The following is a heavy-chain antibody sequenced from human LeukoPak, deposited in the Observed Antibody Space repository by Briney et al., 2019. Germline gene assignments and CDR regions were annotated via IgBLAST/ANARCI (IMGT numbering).Heavy chain of an antibody. V-gene: IGHV4-39*01. D-gene: IGHD3-3*01. Sequence: SETLSLTCTVSGGSISSSSYYWGWIRQPPGKGLEWIGSIYYSGSTYYNPSLKSRVTISVDTSKNQFSLKLSSVTAADTAVYYCARRYHRITIFRVVISHAFDIWGQGTMVTVSS. CDR2: IYYSGST. J-gene: IGHJ3*02. CDR3: ARRYHRITIFRVVISHAFDI. CDR1: GGSISSSSYY.